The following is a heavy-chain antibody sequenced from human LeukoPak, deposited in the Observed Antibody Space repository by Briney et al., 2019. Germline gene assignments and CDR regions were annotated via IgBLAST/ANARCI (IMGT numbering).Heavy chain of an antibody. CDR3: ARDRGDPDAFDI. Sequence: ASVTVSCKASGYTFSSYYMHWVRQAPGQGLEWMGIINPSGGSTSYAQKFQGRVTMTRDTSTSTVYMELSSLRSEDTAVYYCARDRGDPDAFDIWGQGTMVTVSS. V-gene: IGHV1-46*01. CDR2: INPSGGST. J-gene: IGHJ3*02. CDR1: GYTFSSYY. D-gene: IGHD2-21*02.